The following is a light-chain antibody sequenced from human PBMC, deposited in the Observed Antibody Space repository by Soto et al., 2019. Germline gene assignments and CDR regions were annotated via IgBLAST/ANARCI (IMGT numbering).Light chain of an antibody. CDR1: SSDVGGYKY. CDR3: SSTAGSNTVI. Sequence: QSALTQPPSASGSPGQSVTISCTGTSSDVGGYKYVSWYQQHTRKATKLMNYEVSNRPSGGPDHFSGAKSGNTASLTGSSLQAEDEADYYCSSTAGSNTVIFGGGTKLTVL. CDR2: EVS. J-gene: IGLJ2*01. V-gene: IGLV2-8*01.